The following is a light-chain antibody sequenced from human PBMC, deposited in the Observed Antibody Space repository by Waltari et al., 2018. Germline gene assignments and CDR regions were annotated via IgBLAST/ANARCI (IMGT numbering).Light chain of an antibody. J-gene: IGKJ4*01. V-gene: IGKV3-15*01. CDR2: GAS. Sequence: EIVMTQSPATLSVSPGERATLSCRASQSVNSNLAWYQQKPGQAPRLLIYGASTRATGIPARFSGSWSATEFTLTISSLQSEDFAVYYCQQYNNWPLTFGGGTKVEIK. CDR3: QQYNNWPLT. CDR1: QSVNSN.